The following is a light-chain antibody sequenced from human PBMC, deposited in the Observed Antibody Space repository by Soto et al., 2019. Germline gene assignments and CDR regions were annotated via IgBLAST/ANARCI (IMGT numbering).Light chain of an antibody. V-gene: IGLV2-14*01. CDR3: SSFTSSTSLYV. J-gene: IGLJ1*01. CDR1: SGDVGGFNY. CDR2: EVS. Sequence: QSVLTQPASVSGSPGQSITISCTGTSGDVGGFNYVSWYQQYSGKAPKLMIYEVSSRPSGVSDRFSASKSGNTAPLTISGLEAEDEADYYCSSFTSSTSLYVFGTGTKVTV.